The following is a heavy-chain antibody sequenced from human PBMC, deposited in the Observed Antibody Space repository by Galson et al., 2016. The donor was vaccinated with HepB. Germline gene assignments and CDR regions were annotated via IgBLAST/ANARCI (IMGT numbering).Heavy chain of an antibody. CDR2: INSDGSST. D-gene: IGHD2-2*01. Sequence: SLRLSCAASGFTFSSYWMHWVRQAPGEGLVWVSRINSDGSSTRYADSVKGRFTIPRDNAKNTLYLQMNSLRAEDTAVYYCAREAGDRSSNSRYGIEEAGELPDWGQGTLVTVSS. V-gene: IGHV3-74*01. CDR3: AREAGDRSSNSRYGIEEAGELPD. CDR1: GFTFSSYW. J-gene: IGHJ4*02.